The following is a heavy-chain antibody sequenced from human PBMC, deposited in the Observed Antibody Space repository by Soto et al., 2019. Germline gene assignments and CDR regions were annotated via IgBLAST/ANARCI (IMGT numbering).Heavy chain of an antibody. Sequence: QVQLVQSGAEVKKPGSSVKVSCKASGGTFSSYAISWVRQAPGQGLEWMGGIIPIFGTANYAQKFQGRVTIPADESTSTAYMELSSLRSEDTAVYYCARDTSKRYDFWSGYFPYYYYYGMDVWGQGTTVTVSS. CDR3: ARDTSKRYDFWSGYFPYYYYYGMDV. J-gene: IGHJ6*02. V-gene: IGHV1-69*12. CDR2: IIPIFGTA. D-gene: IGHD3-3*01. CDR1: GGTFSSYA.